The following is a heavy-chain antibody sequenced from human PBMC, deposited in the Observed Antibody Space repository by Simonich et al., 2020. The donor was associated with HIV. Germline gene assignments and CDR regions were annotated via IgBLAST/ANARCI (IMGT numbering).Heavy chain of an antibody. V-gene: IGHV1-2*02. CDR3: AREGAMLDDAFDV. CDR2: INPKSGGA. CDR1: GYTFTDNP. J-gene: IGHJ3*01. D-gene: IGHD3-10*02. Sequence: QVQLVQSGAEVKNPGASVKVSCKASGYTFTDNPMHWGRPAPGQGLEWMGWINPKSGGADYAQNFKGRVTMTRDTSMSTAYMELSSLTSDDTAVYCCAREGAMLDDAFDVWGQGTMLTVSS.